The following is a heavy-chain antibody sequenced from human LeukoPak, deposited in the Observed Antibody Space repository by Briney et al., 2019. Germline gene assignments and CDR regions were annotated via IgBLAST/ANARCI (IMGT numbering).Heavy chain of an antibody. CDR3: ARIGADIVVVPATYGMDV. D-gene: IGHD2-2*01. CDR2: IYHSGST. V-gene: IGHV4-38-2*01. J-gene: IGHJ6*02. Sequence: SETLSLTCAVSGYSISSGYYWGWIRQPPGKGLEWIGSIYHSGSTYYNPSLKSRVTISVDTSTNQFSLKLSSVTAADTAVYYCARIGADIVVVPATYGMDVWGQGTTVTVSS. CDR1: GYSISSGYY.